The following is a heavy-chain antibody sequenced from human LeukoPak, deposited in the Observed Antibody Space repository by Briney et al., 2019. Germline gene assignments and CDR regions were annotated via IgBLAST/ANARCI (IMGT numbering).Heavy chain of an antibody. Sequence: GASVKVSCKASGYTFTTYAMNWVRQAPGQGLEWMGWINTNTGNPTYAQGFTGRFVFSLDTSVSTAYLQISSLKAEDTAVYYCARVYCSGGSCYYFDYWGQGTLVTVSS. D-gene: IGHD2-15*01. CDR2: INTNTGNP. V-gene: IGHV7-4-1*02. CDR1: GYTFTTYA. J-gene: IGHJ4*02. CDR3: ARVYCSGGSCYYFDY.